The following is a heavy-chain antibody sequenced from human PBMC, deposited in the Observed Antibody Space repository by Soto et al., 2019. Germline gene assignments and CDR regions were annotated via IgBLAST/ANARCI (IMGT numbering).Heavy chain of an antibody. J-gene: IGHJ6*02. V-gene: IGHV4-39*01. CDR2: IYYSGST. CDR3: ATPHGGPWVVAATGVRYYGKDD. CDR1: GRSISSSSYY. D-gene: IGHD2-15*01. Sequence: SETLSLTCTVSGRSISSSSYYWGWIRQPPGKGLEWIGSIYYSGSTYYNPSLKSRVTISVDTSKNQFSLKLSSVTAADTAVYYCATPHGGPWVVAATGVRYYGKDDWSEGT.